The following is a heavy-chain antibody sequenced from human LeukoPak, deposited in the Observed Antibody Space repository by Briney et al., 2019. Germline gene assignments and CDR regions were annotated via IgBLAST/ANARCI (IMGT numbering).Heavy chain of an antibody. V-gene: IGHV3-30*04. J-gene: IGHJ4*02. Sequence: PGGSLRLSCAASGFTFSSYAMHWVRQAPGKGLEWVAVISYDGSNKYYADSVKGRFTISRDNSKNTLYLQMNSLRAEDTAVYYCARGAFRFDGSGSYYKGPMYYFDYWGQGTLVTVSS. CDR3: ARGAFRFDGSGSYYKGPMYYFDY. CDR2: ISYDGSNK. D-gene: IGHD3-10*01. CDR1: GFTFSSYA.